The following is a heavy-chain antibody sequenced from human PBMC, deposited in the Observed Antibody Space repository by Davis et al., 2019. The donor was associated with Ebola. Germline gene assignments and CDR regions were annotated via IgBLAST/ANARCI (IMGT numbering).Heavy chain of an antibody. J-gene: IGHJ2*01. CDR1: SGSISSGFHY. D-gene: IGHD3-10*01. V-gene: IGHV4-61*03. Sequence: PSETLSLTCTVSSGSISSGFHYWTWIRQSPVMGLEWIGHFFYSGSTTYNPSLRSRVTISLDTSKNHFSLDLTSVTAADTAVYYCARETPGLWYFDLWGRGTLVTVSS. CDR2: FFYSGST. CDR3: ARETPGLWYFDL.